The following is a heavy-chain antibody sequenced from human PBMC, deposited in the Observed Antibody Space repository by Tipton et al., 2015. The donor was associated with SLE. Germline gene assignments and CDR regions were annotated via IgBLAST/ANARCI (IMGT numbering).Heavy chain of an antibody. D-gene: IGHD3-10*01. Sequence: LRLSCTVSGGSISSYYWSWIRQPPGKGLEWIGYIYYSGSTNYNPSLKSRVTISVDTSKNQFSLKLSSVTAADTAVYYCARSPFIPGWFDPWGQGTLVTVSS. J-gene: IGHJ5*02. CDR3: ARSPFIPGWFDP. V-gene: IGHV4-59*12. CDR1: GGSISSYY. CDR2: IYYSGST.